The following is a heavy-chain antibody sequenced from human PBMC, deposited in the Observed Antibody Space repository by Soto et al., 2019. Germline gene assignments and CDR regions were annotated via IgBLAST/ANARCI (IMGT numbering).Heavy chain of an antibody. Sequence: PGGSLRLSCAASGFIFSSYWMSWVRQAPGKGLEWVANINQDGSEKYYVDSVKGRFIISRDNAENSLYLQMNSLRAEDTTIYYCARDGVEPGLSLDTWSQGTLVTVSS. CDR1: GFIFSSYW. CDR3: ARDGVEPGLSLDT. J-gene: IGHJ5*02. CDR2: INQDGSEK. V-gene: IGHV3-7*01. D-gene: IGHD6-13*01.